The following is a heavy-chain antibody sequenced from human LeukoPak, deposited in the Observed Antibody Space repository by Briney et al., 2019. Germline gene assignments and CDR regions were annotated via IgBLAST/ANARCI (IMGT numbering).Heavy chain of an antibody. D-gene: IGHD2-21*01. CDR2: IRINGGST. J-gene: IGHJ6*02. V-gene: IGHV3-23*01. CDR3: AKDIVVAGYYGMDV. CDR1: GFTFSNYA. Sequence: PGGSLRLSCAASGFTFSNYAMSWVRQAPGKGLEWVSSIRINGGSTYYEDSVKGRFTISRDNSRNRLYLQMNSLRAEDTAVYYCAKDIVVAGYYGMDVWGQGTTVTVSS.